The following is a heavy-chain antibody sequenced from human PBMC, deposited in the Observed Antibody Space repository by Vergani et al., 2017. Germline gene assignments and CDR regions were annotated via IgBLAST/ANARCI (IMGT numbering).Heavy chain of an antibody. CDR2: ISAYNGNT. Sequence: QVQLVQSGAEVKKPGASVKVSCKASGYTFTSYGISWVRQAPGQGLEWMGWISAYNGNTNYAQKLQGRVTMTTDTSTSTAYMELRSLRSDDTAVYYCAISDGPVVADPLYYYYYGMDVWGQGTTVTVSS. CDR3: AISDGPVVADPLYYYYYGMDV. CDR1: GYTFTSYG. V-gene: IGHV1-18*01. J-gene: IGHJ6*02. D-gene: IGHD2-15*01.